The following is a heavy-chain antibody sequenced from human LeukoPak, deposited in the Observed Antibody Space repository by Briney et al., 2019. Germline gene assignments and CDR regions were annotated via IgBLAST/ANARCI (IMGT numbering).Heavy chain of an antibody. J-gene: IGHJ4*02. V-gene: IGHV1-69*04. Sequence: ASVKVSCKASGGTFSSYAISWVRQAPGQGLEWMGRIIPILGIANYAQKFQGRVTITADKSTSTAYMELSSLRSGDTAVYYCARYTAGVDYWGQGTLVTVSS. CDR3: ARYTAGVDY. CDR2: IIPILGIA. D-gene: IGHD2-2*02. CDR1: GGTFSSYA.